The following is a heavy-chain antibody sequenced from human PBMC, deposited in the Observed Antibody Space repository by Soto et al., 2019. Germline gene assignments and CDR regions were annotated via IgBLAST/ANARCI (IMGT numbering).Heavy chain of an antibody. Sequence: GGSLRLSCAASGFTFSTYAMNWVRQAPGKGLEWVSGISGSGDSTYYADSVKGRFTVSRDNSKNTLYLQMNSLRAEDTAVYYCARGSDYDFWSGSYYYYYGMAVWGQGTTVTVSS. J-gene: IGHJ6*02. CDR3: ARGSDYDFWSGSYYYYYGMAV. D-gene: IGHD3-3*01. V-gene: IGHV3-23*01. CDR1: GFTFSTYA. CDR2: ISGSGDST.